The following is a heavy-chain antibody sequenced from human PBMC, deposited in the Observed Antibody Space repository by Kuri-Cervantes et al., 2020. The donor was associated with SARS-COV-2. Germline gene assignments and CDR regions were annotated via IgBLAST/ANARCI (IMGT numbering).Heavy chain of an antibody. CDR1: GFTFDDYA. Sequence: SLKISCAASGFTFDDYAMHWVRQAPGKGLEWVSGISWNSGSIGYADSVKGRSTISRDNAKNSLYLQMNSLRDEDTAVYYCARDGSDDFWSGHELGMDVWGQGTTVTVSS. CDR2: ISWNSGSI. V-gene: IGHV3-9*01. CDR3: ARDGSDDFWSGHELGMDV. D-gene: IGHD3-3*01. J-gene: IGHJ6*02.